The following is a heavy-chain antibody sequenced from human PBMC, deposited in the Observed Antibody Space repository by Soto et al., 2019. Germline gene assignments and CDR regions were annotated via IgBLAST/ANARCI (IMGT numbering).Heavy chain of an antibody. CDR1: GFTFTSFA. CDR2: ISYDGGDT. J-gene: IGHJ4*02. Sequence: GGSLRLSCAASGFTFTSFAIHWVRQSPGKGLEWVAIISYDGGDTHFADSVKGRLTISRDNSKNTVYLHMNSLRPEDTAVYYCARDRFFDSYSFDYWGQGTLVTVSS. V-gene: IGHV3-30-3*01. CDR3: ARDRFFDSYSFDY. D-gene: IGHD3-9*01.